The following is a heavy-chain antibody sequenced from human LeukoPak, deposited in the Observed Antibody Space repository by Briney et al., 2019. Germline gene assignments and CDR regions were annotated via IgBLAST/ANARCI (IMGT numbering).Heavy chain of an antibody. D-gene: IGHD6-13*01. CDR2: ISSSSSYI. J-gene: IGHJ4*02. V-gene: IGHV3-21*04. CDR3: ARDFEAAGGSFDY. Sequence: GGSLRLSCAASGFTFSSYSMNWVRQAPGKGLEWVSSISSSSSYIYYADSVKGRFTISRDNAKNSLYLQMNSLRAEDTAVYYCARDFEAAGGSFDYWGQGTLVTVSS. CDR1: GFTFSSYS.